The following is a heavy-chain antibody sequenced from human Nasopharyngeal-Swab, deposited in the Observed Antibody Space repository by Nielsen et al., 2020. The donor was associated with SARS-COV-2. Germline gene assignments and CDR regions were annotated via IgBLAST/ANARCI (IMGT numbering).Heavy chain of an antibody. CDR3: ASGGGIGCSGGSCYSSLWYYYYMDV. J-gene: IGHJ6*03. D-gene: IGHD2-15*01. Sequence: VRQAPGKGLEWVSSLSSSSSYIYYADSVKGRFTISRDNAKNSLYLQMNSLRAEDTAVYYCASGGGIGCSGGSCYSSLWYYYYMDVWGKGTTVTVSS. V-gene: IGHV3-21*01. CDR2: LSSSSSYI.